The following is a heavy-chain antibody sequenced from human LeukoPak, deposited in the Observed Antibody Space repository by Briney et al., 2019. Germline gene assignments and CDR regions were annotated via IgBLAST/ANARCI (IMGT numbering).Heavy chain of an antibody. D-gene: IGHD3-22*01. V-gene: IGHV3-74*01. Sequence: GGSLRLSCAASGFTFSSYWMHWVRQAPGKGLVWVSRIDSDGNITSYADSVKGRFTISRDNAKNSLYLQMNSLRAEDTAVYYCARGRITMIVKGDAFDIWGQGTMVTVSS. CDR3: ARGRITMIVKGDAFDI. J-gene: IGHJ3*02. CDR2: IDSDGNIT. CDR1: GFTFSSYW.